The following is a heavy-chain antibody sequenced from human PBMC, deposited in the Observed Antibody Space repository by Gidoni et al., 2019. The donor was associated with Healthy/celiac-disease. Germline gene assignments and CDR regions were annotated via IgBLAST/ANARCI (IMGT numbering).Heavy chain of an antibody. CDR2: IIPILGIA. Sequence: QVQLVQSGAEVKKPGSSVKVSCKASGGTFSSYAISWVRQAPGQGLEWMGRIIPILGIANYAQKFQGRFTITADKSTSTAYMELSSLRSEDTAVYYCARTSDYSSSWFWGGMDVWGQGTTVTVSS. J-gene: IGHJ6*02. CDR1: GGTFSSYA. V-gene: IGHV1-69*04. D-gene: IGHD6-13*01. CDR3: ARTSDYSSSWFWGGMDV.